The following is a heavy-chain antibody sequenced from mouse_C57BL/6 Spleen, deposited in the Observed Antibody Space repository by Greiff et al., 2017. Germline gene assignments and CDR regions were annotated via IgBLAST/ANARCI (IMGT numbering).Heavy chain of an antibody. J-gene: IGHJ2*01. D-gene: IGHD2-4*01. Sequence: VKLQQSGTELVKPGASVKLSCKASGYTFTSYWMHWVKQRPGQGLEWIGNINPSNGGTNYNEKFKSKATLTVDKSSSTAYMQLSSLTAEDSAVYYCARHDYDGYYFDYGGQGTTLTVSS. CDR2: INPSNGGT. CDR3: ARHDYDGYYFDY. V-gene: IGHV1-53*01. CDR1: GYTFTSYW.